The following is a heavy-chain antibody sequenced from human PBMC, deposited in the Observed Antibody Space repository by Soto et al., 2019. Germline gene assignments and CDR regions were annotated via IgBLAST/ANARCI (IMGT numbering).Heavy chain of an antibody. J-gene: IGHJ1*01. CDR1: GGSFSGYY. CDR2: INHSGST. CDR3: ASVASRSVGATQYAEYFQH. Sequence: SETLSLTCAVYGGSFSGYYWSWIRQPPGKGLEWIGEINHSGSTNYNPSLKSRVTISVDTSKNQFSLKLSSVTAADTAVYYCASVASRSVGATQYAEYFQHWGQGTLVTSPQ. D-gene: IGHD1-26*01. V-gene: IGHV4-34*01.